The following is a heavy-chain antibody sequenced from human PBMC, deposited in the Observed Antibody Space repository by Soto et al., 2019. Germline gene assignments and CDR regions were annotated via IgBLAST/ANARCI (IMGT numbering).Heavy chain of an antibody. Sequence: GGSLRLSCAASGFTFSSYGMHWVRQAPGKGLEWVAVISYDGSNKYYADSVKGRFTISRDNSKNTLYLQMNSLRAEDTVVYYCAKDLLQHADAFYYYYGMDVWGQGTTVTVSS. J-gene: IGHJ6*02. CDR3: AKDLLQHADAFYYYYGMDV. CDR1: GFTFSSYG. V-gene: IGHV3-30*18. D-gene: IGHD1-1*01. CDR2: ISYDGSNK.